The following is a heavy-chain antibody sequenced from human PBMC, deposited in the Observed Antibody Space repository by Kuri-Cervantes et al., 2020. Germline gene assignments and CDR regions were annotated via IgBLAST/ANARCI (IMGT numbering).Heavy chain of an antibody. CDR3: ARIYRLSSGWNLNRFDP. CDR1: SGSISSYIFY. J-gene: IGHJ5*02. Sequence: SETLSLTCTVSSGSISSYIFYWVWIRQPPGKGLEWIGSFYSGGSTHYNPSLKSRVTVSLDTSKNLFSLRLNSVSAADTAVYYCARIYRLSSGWNLNRFDPWGEGTLVTVSS. V-gene: IGHV4-39*07. D-gene: IGHD6-19*01. CDR2: FYSGGST.